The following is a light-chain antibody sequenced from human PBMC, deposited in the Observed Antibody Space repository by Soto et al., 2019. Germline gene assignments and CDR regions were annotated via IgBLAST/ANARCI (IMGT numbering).Light chain of an antibody. J-gene: IGKJ5*01. CDR3: QQYYSTSSIT. Sequence: IVMTQSPASLALSLRDRSTINCKSRQSVLDGSNNRNYLAGYQQKRGQPPKWLIYWASTRESGVPGRFRGSGSGTDFTLTINSLQAEDVAVYYCQQYYSTSSITFGQGTRLEIK. V-gene: IGKV4-1*01. CDR1: QSVLDGSNNRNY. CDR2: WAS.